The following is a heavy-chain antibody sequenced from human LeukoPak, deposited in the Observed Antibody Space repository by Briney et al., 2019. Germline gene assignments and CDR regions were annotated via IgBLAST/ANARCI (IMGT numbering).Heavy chain of an antibody. J-gene: IGHJ4*02. CDR2: ISYDGSNK. D-gene: IGHD5-12*01. CDR1: GFTFRSYG. V-gene: IGHV3-30*18. Sequence: GGSLSLSCAASGFTFRSYGMHWVRQAPGKGLEWVAVISYDGSNKYYADSVKGRFTISRDNSKNTLYLQMNSLRAEDTAVYYCAKSGGYSGYDLYWYFDYWGQGTLVTVSS. CDR3: AKSGGYSGYDLYWYFDY.